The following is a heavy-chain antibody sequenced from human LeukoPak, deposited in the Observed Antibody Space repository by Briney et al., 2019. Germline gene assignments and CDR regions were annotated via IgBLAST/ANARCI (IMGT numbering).Heavy chain of an antibody. Sequence: ASVKVSCKTSGYTFATYSINWVRQAPGQGLEWKGWISGYSGSTNYAQKLQGRVTMTTDTSTTTAYMELRSLKSDDTAVYYCARGHSSGRDYYFDTWGQGTLVTVSS. V-gene: IGHV1-18*01. CDR3: ARGHSSGRDYYFDT. J-gene: IGHJ4*02. CDR1: GYTFATYS. D-gene: IGHD6-19*01. CDR2: ISGYSGST.